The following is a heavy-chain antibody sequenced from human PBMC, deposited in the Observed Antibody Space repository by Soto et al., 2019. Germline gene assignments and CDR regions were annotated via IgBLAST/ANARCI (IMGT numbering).Heavy chain of an antibody. Sequence: GGSLRLSCAASGLTFSSSWMTWVRQAPGKGLAWVANIKEDGSEKYYVDSVKGRFTISRDNTNESLYLQMNSLRAEDTAVYYCARDPAPVGYRGLDVWGQGTTVTVSS. V-gene: IGHV3-7*01. CDR3: ARDPAPVGYRGLDV. CDR1: GLTFSSSW. CDR2: IKEDGSEK. J-gene: IGHJ6*02. D-gene: IGHD5-12*01.